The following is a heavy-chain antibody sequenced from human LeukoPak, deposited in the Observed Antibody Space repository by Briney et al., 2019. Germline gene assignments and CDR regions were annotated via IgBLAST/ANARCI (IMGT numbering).Heavy chain of an antibody. CDR2: ISSSSSYI. J-gene: IGHJ3*02. Sequence: GGSLRLSCAASGFTFSSYSMNWVRQAPGKGLEWVSSISSSSSYIYHADSVKGRFTISRDNAKNSLYLQMNSLRAEDTAVYYCARELKQLAPDAFDIWGQGTMVTVSS. V-gene: IGHV3-21*01. D-gene: IGHD6-13*01. CDR1: GFTFSSYS. CDR3: ARELKQLAPDAFDI.